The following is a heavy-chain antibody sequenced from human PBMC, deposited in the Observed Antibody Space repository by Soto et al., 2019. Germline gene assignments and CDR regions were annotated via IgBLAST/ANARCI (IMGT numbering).Heavy chain of an antibody. CDR3: ARSPDLPYYYYYMDV. Sequence: GGSLRLSCAASGFTFSSYAMSWVRQAPGKGLEWVSAISGSGGSTYYADSVKGRFTISRDNSKNTLYLQMNSLRAEDTAVYYCARSPDLPYYYYYMDVWGKGTTVTVSS. CDR1: GFTFSSYA. CDR2: ISGSGGST. J-gene: IGHJ6*03. V-gene: IGHV3-23*01.